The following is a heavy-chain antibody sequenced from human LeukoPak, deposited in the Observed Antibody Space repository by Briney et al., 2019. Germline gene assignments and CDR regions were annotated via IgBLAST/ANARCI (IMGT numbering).Heavy chain of an antibody. CDR2: ISSSGSTI. Sequence: GGSLRLSCAASGFTFSTYEMNWVRQAPGKGLEWASYISSSGSTIYYADSVKGRFTISRDNAKNSLYLQMSSLRAEDTAVYYCARGPLHVVVPAATWFDPWGQGILVTVSS. J-gene: IGHJ5*02. D-gene: IGHD2-2*01. V-gene: IGHV3-48*03. CDR3: ARGPLHVVVPAATWFDP. CDR1: GFTFSTYE.